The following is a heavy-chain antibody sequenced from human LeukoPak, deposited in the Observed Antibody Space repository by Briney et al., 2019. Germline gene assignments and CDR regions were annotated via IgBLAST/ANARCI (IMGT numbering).Heavy chain of an antibody. CDR1: GFTFTSSA. CDR2: IVVGSGNT. Sequence: GTSVKVSCKASGFTFTSSAMQWVRQARGQRLEWIGWIVVGSGNTNYAQKFQERVTITRDMSTSTAYMELSSLRSEDTAVYYCAAGYYDSSGYYPHAFDIWGQGTVVTVSS. CDR3: AAGYYDSSGYYPHAFDI. D-gene: IGHD3-22*01. J-gene: IGHJ3*02. V-gene: IGHV1-58*02.